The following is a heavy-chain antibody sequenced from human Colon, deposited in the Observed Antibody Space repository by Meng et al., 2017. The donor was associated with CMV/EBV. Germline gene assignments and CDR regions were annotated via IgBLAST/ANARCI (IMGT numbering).Heavy chain of an antibody. CDR1: GFTFSSYE. Sequence: GGSLRLSCAASGFTFSSYEMNWVRQAPGKGLEWVSYISSSGSTIYYADSVKGRFTISRDNAKNSLYLQMNSLRAEDTAVYYCARVAAHYYYGMDVWGQGALVTVSS. D-gene: IGHD6-13*01. J-gene: IGHJ6*02. CDR2: ISSSGSTI. V-gene: IGHV3-48*03. CDR3: ARVAAHYYYGMDV.